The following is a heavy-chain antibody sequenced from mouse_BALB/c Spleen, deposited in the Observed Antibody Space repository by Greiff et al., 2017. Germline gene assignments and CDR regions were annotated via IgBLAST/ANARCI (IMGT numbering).Heavy chain of an antibody. V-gene: IGHV2-9*02. D-gene: IGHD1-2*01. CDR2: IWAGGST. Sequence: QVQLKESGPGLVAPSQSLSITCTVSGFSLTSYGVHWVRQPPGKGLEWLGVIWAGGSTNYNSALMSRLSISKDNSKTQVFLKMNRLQTDDTAMYYCARALNGGAWFAYWGQGTLVTVSA. J-gene: IGHJ3*01. CDR3: ARALNGGAWFAY. CDR1: GFSLTSYG.